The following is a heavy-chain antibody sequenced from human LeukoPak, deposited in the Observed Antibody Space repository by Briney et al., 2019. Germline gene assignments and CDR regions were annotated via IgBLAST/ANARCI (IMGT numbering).Heavy chain of an antibody. Sequence: SETLSLTCTVSGGSISSYYWSWIRQPPGKGLEWIGYIYYSGSTNYNPSLKSRVTISVDTSKNQFSLKLSSVTAADTAVYYCAAHIVVVPAAMPVYWGQGTLVTVSS. CDR1: GGSISSYY. CDR3: AAHIVVVPAAMPVY. D-gene: IGHD2-2*01. CDR2: IYYSGST. J-gene: IGHJ4*02. V-gene: IGHV4-59*01.